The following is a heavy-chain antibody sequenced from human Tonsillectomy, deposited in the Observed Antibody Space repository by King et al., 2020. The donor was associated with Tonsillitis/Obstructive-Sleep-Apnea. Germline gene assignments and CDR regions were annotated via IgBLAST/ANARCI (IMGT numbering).Heavy chain of an antibody. CDR1: GGTFSSST. CDR3: AKDRGNYNDYDYYIDV. D-gene: IGHD4-11*01. Sequence: VQLVQSGAEVKKPGSSVKVSCRASGGTFSSSTISWVRQAPGQGLEWMGAIIPILDIANYAQKFQDRVTISADKSTSTAYLELSSLRSEDTAVYFCAKDRGNYNDYDYYIDVWGKGTTVTVSS. J-gene: IGHJ6*03. V-gene: IGHV1-69*10. CDR2: IIPILDIA.